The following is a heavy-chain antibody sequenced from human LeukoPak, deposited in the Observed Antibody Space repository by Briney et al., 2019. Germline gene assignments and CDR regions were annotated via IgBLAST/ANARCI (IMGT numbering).Heavy chain of an antibody. CDR3: ARGRFLDAFDI. Sequence: SETLSLTCTVSGGSISSYYWSWIRQPPGKGLEWIGYIYYSGSTKYKPSLKSRVNISVDTSKNQFSLKLSSVTAADTAVYYCARGRFLDAFDIWGQGTMVTVSS. J-gene: IGHJ3*02. CDR1: GGSISSYY. D-gene: IGHD3-3*01. V-gene: IGHV4-59*01. CDR2: IYYSGST.